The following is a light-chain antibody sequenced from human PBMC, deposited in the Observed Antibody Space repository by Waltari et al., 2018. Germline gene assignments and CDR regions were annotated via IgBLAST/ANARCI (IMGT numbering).Light chain of an antibody. Sequence: DIQMTQSPSSMSASVGDRVSITCQASQDISDYLRWYQQKPGKAPKLLIYDGSNLQTGVPSRFSGSGSGTYFPFTISGLQPEDIATYYCQQYKSLPRTFGQGTKVEIK. CDR2: DGS. J-gene: IGKJ1*01. CDR1: QDISDY. CDR3: QQYKSLPRT. V-gene: IGKV1-33*01.